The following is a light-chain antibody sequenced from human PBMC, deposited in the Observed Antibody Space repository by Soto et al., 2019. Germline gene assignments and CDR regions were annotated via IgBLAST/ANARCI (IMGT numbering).Light chain of an antibody. V-gene: IGLV1-44*01. CDR3: ASWDDSLNGYV. J-gene: IGLJ1*01. Sequence: QSVLTQPPSTSGTPGQWVSISCSGSSSNIGSNTVSWYQQVPGTAPTLLIYSNNQRPSGVPDRLSGSRSGTSASLAISGLQSEDEADYYCASWDDSLNGYVFGTGTKVTVL. CDR2: SNN. CDR1: SSNIGSNT.